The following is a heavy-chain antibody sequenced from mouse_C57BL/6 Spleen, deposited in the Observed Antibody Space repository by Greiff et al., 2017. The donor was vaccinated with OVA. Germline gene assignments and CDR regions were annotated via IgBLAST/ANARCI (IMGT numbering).Heavy chain of an antibody. J-gene: IGHJ2*01. D-gene: IGHD1-1*01. CDR2: INPNNGGT. Sequence: VQLQQSGPELVKPGASVKISCKASGYTFTDYYMNWVKQSHGKSLEWIGDINPNNGGTSYNQKFKGKATLTVDKSSSTAYMELRSLTSEDSAVYYCASLYGSSLYFDYWGQGTTLTVSS. CDR1: GYTFTDYY. V-gene: IGHV1-26*01. CDR3: ASLYGSSLYFDY.